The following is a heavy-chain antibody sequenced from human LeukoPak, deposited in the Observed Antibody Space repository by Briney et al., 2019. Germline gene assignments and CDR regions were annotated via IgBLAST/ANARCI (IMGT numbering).Heavy chain of an antibody. V-gene: IGHV4-61*01. D-gene: IGHD3-10*01. CDR1: GYSISSGYY. J-gene: IGHJ4*02. CDR2: IYYSGST. Sequence: SETLSLTCTVSGYSISSGYYWGWIRQPPGKGLEWIGYIYYSGSTNYNPSLKSRVTISVDTSKNQFSLKLSSVTAADTAVYYCARDPSGWFGESLGVFFDYWGQGTLVTVSS. CDR3: ARDPSGWFGESLGVFFDY.